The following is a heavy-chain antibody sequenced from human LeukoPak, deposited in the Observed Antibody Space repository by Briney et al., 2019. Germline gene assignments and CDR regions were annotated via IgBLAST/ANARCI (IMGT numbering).Heavy chain of an antibody. D-gene: IGHD3-3*01. V-gene: IGHV3-23*01. Sequence: QAGGSLRLSCAASGFTFSYYALSWVRQAPGKGLEWVSAFSGSGGNTYYADSVKGRFTISRDNSNNTLYLQMDSLRAEDTAVYYCATAGAYYDFWSGYPQWGQGTLVTVSS. CDR3: ATAGAYYDFWSGYPQ. J-gene: IGHJ4*02. CDR1: GFTFSYYA. CDR2: FSGSGGNT.